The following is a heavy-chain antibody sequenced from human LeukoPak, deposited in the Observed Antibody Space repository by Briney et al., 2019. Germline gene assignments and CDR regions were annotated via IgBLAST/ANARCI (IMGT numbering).Heavy chain of an antibody. Sequence: SETLSLTCTVSGGSISSYYWSWIRQPPGKGLEWIGYIYYSGSTNYNPSLKSRVTISVDTSKNQFSLKLSSVTAADTAVYYCARIAAASYYFDYWGQGTLVTVSP. CDR1: GGSISSYY. D-gene: IGHD6-13*01. CDR2: IYYSGST. V-gene: IGHV4-59*01. CDR3: ARIAAASYYFDY. J-gene: IGHJ4*02.